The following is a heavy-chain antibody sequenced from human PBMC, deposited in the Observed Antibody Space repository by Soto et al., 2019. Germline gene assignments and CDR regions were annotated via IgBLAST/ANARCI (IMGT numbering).Heavy chain of an antibody. CDR3: ARDRGYSYNYYYYGMDV. CDR1: GDTFTSYA. CDR2: INAGNGNT. V-gene: IGHV1-3*01. J-gene: IGHJ6*02. Sequence: GASVKVSCKASGDTFTSYAMHWVRQAPGQRLEWMGWINAGNGNTKYSQKFQGRVTITRDTSASTAYMELSSLRSEDTAVYYCARDRGYSYNYYYYGMDVWGQGTTVTVSS. D-gene: IGHD5-18*01.